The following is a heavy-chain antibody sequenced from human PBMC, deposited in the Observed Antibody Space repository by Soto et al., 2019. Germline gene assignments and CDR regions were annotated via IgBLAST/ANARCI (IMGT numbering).Heavy chain of an antibody. CDR2: ISGSGDST. D-gene: IGHD5-18*01. CDR3: AKNTHPNYYYYMDV. CDR1: GFTFGTYA. J-gene: IGHJ6*03. Sequence: GGSLRLSCAASGFTFGTYAMSWVRQAPGKGLEWVSGISGSGDSTYYADSVKGRFTISRDNSKNTLYLQMNSLRAEDTAVYYCAKNTHPNYYYYMDVWGKGTTVTVSS. V-gene: IGHV3-23*01.